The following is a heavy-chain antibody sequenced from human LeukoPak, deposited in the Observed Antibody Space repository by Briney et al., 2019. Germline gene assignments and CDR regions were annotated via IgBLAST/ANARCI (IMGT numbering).Heavy chain of an antibody. V-gene: IGHV3-48*03. D-gene: IGHD3-10*02. CDR3: AELGITMIGGV. CDR1: GFTFSSYG. J-gene: IGHJ6*04. Sequence: GGSLRLSCAASGFTFSSYGMHWVRQAPGKGLEWVSYISSGSTIYYADSVKGRFTISRDNGKNSLYLQMNSLRAEDTAVYYCAELGITMIGGVWGKGTTVTISS. CDR2: ISSGSTI.